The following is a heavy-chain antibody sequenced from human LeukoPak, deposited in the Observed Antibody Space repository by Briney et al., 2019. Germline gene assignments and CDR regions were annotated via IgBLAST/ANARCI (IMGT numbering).Heavy chain of an antibody. CDR1: GFSVSSHI. V-gene: IGHV3-53*04. CDR3: ARGGRFGEDHFDY. D-gene: IGHD3-10*01. J-gene: IGHJ4*02. Sequence: DPGRSLRLSCAASGFSVSSHIMTWVRQAPGKGLEWISVLYRGGNSLHADAVQGRFTISRNTSENTLYLQMNSLTYEDTAVYYCARGGRFGEDHFDYWGQGILVTVSS. CDR2: LYRGGNS.